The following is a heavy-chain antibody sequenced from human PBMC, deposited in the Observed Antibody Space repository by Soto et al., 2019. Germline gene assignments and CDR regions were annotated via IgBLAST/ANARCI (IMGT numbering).Heavy chain of an antibody. CDR1: GGSLSSGAYY. V-gene: IGHV4-39*01. Sequence: PSETLSLTCTVSGGSLSSGAYYWSWIRQHPGKGLEWIGYIYYSGRTYYSPSLESRVTISVDTSKNQFSLKVSSVTAADTAVFYCARLAGYCSGTSCYGYYGMDVWGQGTTVTVSS. CDR2: IYYSGRT. D-gene: IGHD2-2*01. J-gene: IGHJ6*02. CDR3: ARLAGYCSGTSCYGYYGMDV.